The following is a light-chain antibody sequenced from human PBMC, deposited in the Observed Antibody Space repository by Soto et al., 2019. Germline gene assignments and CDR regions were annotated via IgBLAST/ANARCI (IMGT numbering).Light chain of an antibody. CDR3: QQYNNWPALT. CDR2: GAS. Sequence: EIVMTQSPATLSVSPGERATLSCRASQSVSSNLAWYQQKPGQAPRLLIYGASTRATGIPASFSGSGSGTEFTLTISSLQSEDFPVYYCQQYNNWPALTFGGGTKVEIK. V-gene: IGKV3-15*01. CDR1: QSVSSN. J-gene: IGKJ4*01.